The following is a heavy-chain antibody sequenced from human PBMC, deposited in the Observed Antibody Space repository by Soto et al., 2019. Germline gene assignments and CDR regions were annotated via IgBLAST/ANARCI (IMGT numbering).Heavy chain of an antibody. CDR3: ARDWGMTYYYDSSGYFDY. V-gene: IGHV4-4*02. CDR2: IYHSGST. CDR1: GGSIRSSNW. D-gene: IGHD3-22*01. J-gene: IGHJ4*02. Sequence: SETLSLTCAFSGGSIRSSNWWIWVRQPPGKGLEWIGEIYHSGSTNYNPSLKSRVTISVDKSKNQFSLKLSSVTAADTAVYYCARDWGMTYYYDSSGYFDYWGQGTLVTVSS.